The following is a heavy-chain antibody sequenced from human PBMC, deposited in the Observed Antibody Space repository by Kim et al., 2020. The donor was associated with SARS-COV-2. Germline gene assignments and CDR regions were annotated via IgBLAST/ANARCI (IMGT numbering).Heavy chain of an antibody. D-gene: IGHD3-9*01. V-gene: IGHV4-39*07. CDR3: ASPLLRYFDWTTDAVDI. Sequence: SETLSLTCTVSGGSISSSSYYWGWIRQPPGKGLEWIGSIYYSGSTYYNPSLKSRVTISVDTSKNQFSLKLSSVTAADTAVYYCASPLLRYFDWTTDAVDIWGQGTMVTVSS. CDR2: IYYSGST. CDR1: GGSISSSSYY. J-gene: IGHJ3*02.